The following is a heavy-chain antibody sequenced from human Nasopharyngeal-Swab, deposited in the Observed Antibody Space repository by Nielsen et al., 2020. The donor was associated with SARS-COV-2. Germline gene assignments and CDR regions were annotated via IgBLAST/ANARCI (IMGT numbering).Heavy chain of an antibody. J-gene: IGHJ5*02. CDR3: ARDPVTRYYYGSGSYFGWFDP. CDR2: ISSSSSTI. D-gene: IGHD3-10*01. V-gene: IGHV3-48*02. Sequence: GRQAPGKGLERFSYISSSSSTIYYADSVKGRFTISRDNAKNSLYLQMNSLRDEDTAVYYCARDPVTRYYYGSGSYFGWFDPWGQGTLVTVSS.